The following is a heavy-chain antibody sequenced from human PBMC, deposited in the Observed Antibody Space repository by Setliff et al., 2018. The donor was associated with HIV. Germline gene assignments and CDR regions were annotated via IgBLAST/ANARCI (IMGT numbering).Heavy chain of an antibody. D-gene: IGHD2-2*01. CDR3: ARKDYCSSTSCHILAFDI. CDR1: GYTFSTYD. Sequence: ASVKVSCKASGYTFSTYDFNWVRQAAGQGLEWMGWISAYNGNTNYAQKLQGRVTMTTDASTSTTYMELRSLRSDDTAVYYCARKDYCSSTSCHILAFDIWGQGTMVTVSS. V-gene: IGHV1-18*01. J-gene: IGHJ3*02. CDR2: ISAYNGNT.